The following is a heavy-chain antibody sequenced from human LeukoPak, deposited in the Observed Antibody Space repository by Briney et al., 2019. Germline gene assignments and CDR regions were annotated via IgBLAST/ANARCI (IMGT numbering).Heavy chain of an antibody. CDR1: GASIRNSNYY. CDR2: ASYSGSS. J-gene: IGHJ3*02. D-gene: IGHD3-22*01. CDR3: AREIKTYYYDSSGYLRRGAFDI. V-gene: IGHV4-39*07. Sequence: PSETLSLNCTVSGASIRNSNYYWGWIRQPPGKGLGWIGSASYSGSSYYNPSLKTRVTISVDTSKNQFSLKLSSVTAADTAVYYCAREIKTYYYDSSGYLRRGAFDIWGQGTMVTVSS.